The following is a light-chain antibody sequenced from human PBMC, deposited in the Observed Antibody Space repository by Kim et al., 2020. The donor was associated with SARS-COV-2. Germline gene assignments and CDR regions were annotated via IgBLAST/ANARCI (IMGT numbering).Light chain of an antibody. CDR1: TSNIGTNT. CDR3: AAWDDSLNGLV. J-gene: IGLJ2*01. V-gene: IGLV1-44*01. Sequence: GQRVTISCSGSTSNIGTNTINWYQQIPGKSPKLLIFSNDVRPSGVPERFSGSKSGTSASLAISGLQSEDEADYHCAAWDDSLNGLVFGGGTQLTVL. CDR2: SND.